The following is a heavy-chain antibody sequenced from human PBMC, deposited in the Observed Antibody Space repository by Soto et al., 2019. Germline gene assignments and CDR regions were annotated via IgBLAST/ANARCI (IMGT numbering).Heavy chain of an antibody. CDR2: VYYRGST. Sequence: QVQLQESGPGLVKPSQTLSLTCTVSGGSISSGGYYWSWIRQHPGKGLEWIGYVYYRGSTYYNQPLKSRVTISVDTSKNQFSLKLSSVTAADTAVYYCARVGGMNWFDPWGQGTLVTVSS. CDR1: GGSISSGGYY. V-gene: IGHV4-31*03. J-gene: IGHJ5*02. CDR3: ARVGGMNWFDP. D-gene: IGHD1-20*01.